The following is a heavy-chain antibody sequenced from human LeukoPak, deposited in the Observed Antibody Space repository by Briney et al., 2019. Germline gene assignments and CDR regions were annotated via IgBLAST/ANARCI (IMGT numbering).Heavy chain of an antibody. V-gene: IGHV3-23*01. D-gene: IGHD4-11*01. J-gene: IGHJ4*02. CDR2: ISGSGGST. CDR3: AKDLVHTVTDDY. CDR1: GFTCSSYA. Sequence: GGSLRLSCAASGFTCSSYAMSWVHQAPGKVLEWVSAISGSGGSTYYADSVKGRFTISRDNSKNTLYLQMNSLRAEDTAVYYCAKDLVHTVTDDYWGQGTLVTVSS.